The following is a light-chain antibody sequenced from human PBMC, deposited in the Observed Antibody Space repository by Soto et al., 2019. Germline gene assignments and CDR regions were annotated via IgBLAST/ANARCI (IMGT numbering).Light chain of an antibody. CDR3: QQYYIYSFT. CDR1: QSVGRR. V-gene: IGKV1-5*03. J-gene: IGKJ4*01. CDR2: EAS. Sequence: DIPMTQSPSTLSAPVGDRVTITCRASQSVGRRLAWYQHKPGQAPKIVMYEASNLQTGVPSRFSGSGSGTEFTLTISSLQPDDFATYYCQQYYIYSFTFGGGTKVEIK.